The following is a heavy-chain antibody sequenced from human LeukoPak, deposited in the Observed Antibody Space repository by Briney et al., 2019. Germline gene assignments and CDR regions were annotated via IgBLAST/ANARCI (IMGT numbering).Heavy chain of an antibody. CDR3: AETRYYDFWSGIDNWFDP. V-gene: IGHV3-23*01. D-gene: IGHD3-3*01. CDR1: GFTFSSYA. CDR2: ISGSGGST. Sequence: PGGSLRLSCAASGFTFSSYAMSWVRQAPGKGLEWVSAISGSGGSTYYADSVKGRFTISRDNSKNTLYLQINSLRAEDTAVYYCAETRYYDFWSGIDNWFDPWGQGTLVTVSS. J-gene: IGHJ5*02.